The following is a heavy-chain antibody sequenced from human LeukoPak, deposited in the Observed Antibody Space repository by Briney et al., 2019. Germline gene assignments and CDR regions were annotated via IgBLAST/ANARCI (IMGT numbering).Heavy chain of an antibody. D-gene: IGHD1-1*01. V-gene: IGHV5-51*01. J-gene: IGHJ2*01. CDR2: IYPGDSDT. Sequence: GESLKISCKGSGYSFTSYWIGWVRQMPGKGLEWMGIIYPGDSDTRYSPSFQGQVTISADKSISTAYLQWSSLKASDTAMYYCVRHLGNDYVGWYFDLWGRGTLVTVSS. CDR3: VRHLGNDYVGWYFDL. CDR1: GYSFTSYW.